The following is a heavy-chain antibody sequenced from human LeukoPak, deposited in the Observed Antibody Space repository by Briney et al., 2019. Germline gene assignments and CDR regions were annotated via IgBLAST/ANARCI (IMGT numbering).Heavy chain of an antibody. V-gene: IGHV4-59*11. CDR2: IHYSGST. J-gene: IGHJ4*02. CDR3: ARGAWGLPNFDY. CDR1: GGSISSHY. D-gene: IGHD7-27*01. Sequence: SETLSLTCTVSGGSISSHYWSWIRQPPGKGLEWIGYIHYSGSTNYNPSLKSRVTISVDTSKNQFSLKLSSVTAADTAVYYCARGAWGLPNFDYWGQGTLVTVSS.